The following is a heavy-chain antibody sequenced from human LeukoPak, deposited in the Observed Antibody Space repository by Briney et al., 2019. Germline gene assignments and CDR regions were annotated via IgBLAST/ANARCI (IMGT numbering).Heavy chain of an antibody. J-gene: IGHJ3*02. V-gene: IGHV1-2*02. Sequence: GASVKVSCKASGYTFTGYYMHWVRQAPGQGLEWMGWINPNSGGTNYAQKFQGRVTMTRDTSISTAYMELSRLRSDDTAVYYCARDRGQLELREDDAFDIWGQGTMVTVSS. CDR2: INPNSGGT. CDR1: GYTFTGYY. D-gene: IGHD1-7*01. CDR3: ARDRGQLELREDDAFDI.